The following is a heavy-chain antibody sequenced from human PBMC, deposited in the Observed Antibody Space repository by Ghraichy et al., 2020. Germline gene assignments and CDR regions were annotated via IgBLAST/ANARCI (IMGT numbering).Heavy chain of an antibody. D-gene: IGHD6-6*01. V-gene: IGHV4-39*01. CDR3: ARHLGSSSGHLTYYFDY. Sequence: SETLSLTCTVSGGSISSSSYYWGWIRQPPGKGLEWIGSIYYSGSTYYNPSLKSRVTISVDTSKNQFSLKLSSVTAADTAVYYCARHLGSSSGHLTYYFDYWGQGTLVTVSS. CDR1: GGSISSSSYY. CDR2: IYYSGST. J-gene: IGHJ4*02.